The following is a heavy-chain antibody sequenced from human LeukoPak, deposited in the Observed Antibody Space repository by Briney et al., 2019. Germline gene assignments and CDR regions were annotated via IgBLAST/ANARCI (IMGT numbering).Heavy chain of an antibody. D-gene: IGHD2-2*01. V-gene: IGHV3-30-3*01. CDR1: GFIFSEYV. Sequence: GGSLKLSCAASGFIFSEYVMHWVRQAPGKGLEWVAVISDDGTYKHYADSVKGRFTISRDNSKNTLYVQMNSLRPDETAVYYCARDRSSLEYWGQGTLVTVSS. CDR2: ISDDGTYK. CDR3: ARDRSSLEY. J-gene: IGHJ4*02.